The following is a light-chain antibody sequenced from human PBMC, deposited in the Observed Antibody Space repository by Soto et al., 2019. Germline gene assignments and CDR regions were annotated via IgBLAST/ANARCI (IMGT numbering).Light chain of an antibody. V-gene: IGKV3-20*01. Sequence: EIVLTQSPGTLSLSPGEGATLSCRASTSVSNSNLAWYQQEPGQAPRLLIYGASHRATGIPDRFSGSASGTDFTLTVSSLEAEDFAVYYCQQYGRSPPWTFGQGTKVELK. CDR2: GAS. CDR3: QQYGRSPPWT. J-gene: IGKJ1*01. CDR1: TSVSNSN.